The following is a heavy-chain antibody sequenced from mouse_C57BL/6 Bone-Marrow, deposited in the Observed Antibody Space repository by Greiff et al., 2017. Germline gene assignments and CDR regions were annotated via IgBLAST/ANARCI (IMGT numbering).Heavy chain of an antibody. CDR3: AEGGAPAWFAY. J-gene: IGHJ3*01. CDR2: IHPNSGST. CDR1: GYTFTSYW. Sequence: QVQLQQSGAELVKPGASVKLSCKASGYTFTSYWLHWVKQRPGQGLEWIGMIHPNSGSTNYNEKFKSKATLTVDKSSSTAYMQLSSLTSEDSAVYYCAEGGAPAWFAYWGQGTLVTVSA. V-gene: IGHV1-64*01.